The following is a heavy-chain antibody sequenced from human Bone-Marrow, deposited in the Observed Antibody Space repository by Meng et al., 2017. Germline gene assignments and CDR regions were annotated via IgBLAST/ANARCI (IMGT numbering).Heavy chain of an antibody. Sequence: GESLKISCAASGFSFSSYAMSWVRHAPGKGLEWVSALSGGGFTTYYADSVKGRFTISRHNSKNTLYLQMNSLRAEDTALYYCAKYSYGLGDYFDYWGQGALVTGSS. CDR1: GFSFSSYA. J-gene: IGHJ4*02. D-gene: IGHD3-10*01. CDR2: LSGGGFTT. V-gene: IGHV3-23*01. CDR3: AKYSYGLGDYFDY.